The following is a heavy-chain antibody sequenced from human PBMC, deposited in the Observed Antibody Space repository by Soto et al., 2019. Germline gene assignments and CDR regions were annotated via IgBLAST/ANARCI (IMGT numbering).Heavy chain of an antibody. CDR2: IWYDGSNK. Sequence: QVQLVESGGGVVQPGRSLRLSCAASGFNFRNYGMHWVRQAPGKGLEWVAIIWYDGSNKYYADPVKGRFTISRDNSKDTLYLQMNNLRAEDTAVYYCARLYTWIMDYWGQGTLVTVSS. D-gene: IGHD5-12*01. V-gene: IGHV3-33*01. CDR3: ARLYTWIMDY. J-gene: IGHJ4*02. CDR1: GFNFRNYG.